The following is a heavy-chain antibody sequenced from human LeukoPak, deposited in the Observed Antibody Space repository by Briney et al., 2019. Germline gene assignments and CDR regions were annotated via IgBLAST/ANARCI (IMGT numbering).Heavy chain of an antibody. CDR2: ISAYNGNT. V-gene: IGHV1-18*04. CDR1: GYTFTSYS. J-gene: IGHJ4*02. Sequence: ASVKVSCKSSGYTFTSYSFNWLRQAPGQGLEWMGWISAYNGNTNYAQNFQGRVTMTTDTSTSTVYMELRGLRSDDTAVYYCARDRRKLEDPPGDYWGQGTLVTVS. D-gene: IGHD3-10*01. CDR3: ARDRRKLEDPPGDY.